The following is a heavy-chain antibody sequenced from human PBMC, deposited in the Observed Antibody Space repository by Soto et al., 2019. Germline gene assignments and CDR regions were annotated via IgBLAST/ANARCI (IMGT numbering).Heavy chain of an antibody. CDR1: GGTLSTYT. CDR2: IIPMFDTA. Sequence: QVQLVQSGAEVKKPGSSVKVSCKASGGTLSTYTINWLRQAPGQGPEWMGGIIPMFDTANYAQRFKGRVTITADESTSTVYMELSSLRTEDTAVYYCAIVAGRPDNRDLHWYFDLWGRGTLVIVSS. J-gene: IGHJ2*01. D-gene: IGHD1-1*01. V-gene: IGHV1-69*12. CDR3: AIVAGRPDNRDLHWYFDL.